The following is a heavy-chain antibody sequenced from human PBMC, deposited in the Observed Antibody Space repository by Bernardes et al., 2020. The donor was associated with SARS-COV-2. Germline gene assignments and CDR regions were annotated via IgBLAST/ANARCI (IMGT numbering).Heavy chain of an antibody. Sequence: SETLSLTCTVSGGSVSGYHWTWIRQPPGRDLEWIGFLHSSGSTSYNPSLKSRVTMSVDTSKNQFSLQVNSVTTSDTAVYYCARHPPDGYAILDYWGQGTLVTVSS. J-gene: IGHJ4*02. CDR2: LHSSGST. CDR3: ARHPPDGYAILDY. CDR1: GGSVSGYH. V-gene: IGHV4-59*02. D-gene: IGHD2-2*01.